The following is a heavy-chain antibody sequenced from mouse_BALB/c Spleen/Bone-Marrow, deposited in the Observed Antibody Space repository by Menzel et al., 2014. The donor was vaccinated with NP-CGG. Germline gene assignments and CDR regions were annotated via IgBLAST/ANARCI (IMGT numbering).Heavy chain of an antibody. CDR1: GFYFSAYW. J-gene: IGHJ3*01. CDR3: ARLYDYGWFAY. D-gene: IGHD2-4*01. V-gene: IGHV4-1*02. Sequence: EVKLVESGGGLVQPGGSLKLSCAASGFYFSAYWMSWVRQAPGKGLEWIGEINPDSRTINYTPSLKDKFIISRDNAKNTLYLQMSKGRSEDTALYYCARLYDYGWFAYWGQGTLFTVSA. CDR2: INPDSRTI.